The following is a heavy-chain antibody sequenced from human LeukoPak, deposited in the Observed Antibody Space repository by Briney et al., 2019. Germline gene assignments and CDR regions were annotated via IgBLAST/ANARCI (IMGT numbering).Heavy chain of an antibody. CDR3: AREPYYDSTMDV. CDR1: GFTFSSYW. J-gene: IGHJ6*02. Sequence: TGGSLRLSCAASGFTFSSYWMHWVRQAPGRGLVWVSRISIDGSSTTYADSVKGRFTISRDNAKNTLYLQMNSLRAEDTAVYYCAREPYYDSTMDVWGQGTTVTVSS. D-gene: IGHD3-22*01. V-gene: IGHV3-74*01. CDR2: ISIDGSST.